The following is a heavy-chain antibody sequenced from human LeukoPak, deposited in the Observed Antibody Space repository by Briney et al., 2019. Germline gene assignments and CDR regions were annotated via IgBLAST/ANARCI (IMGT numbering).Heavy chain of an antibody. CDR1: GFTFSSDW. CDR3: ARDSSPTTGGYYMDV. V-gene: IGHV3-74*03. J-gene: IGHJ6*03. Sequence: GGSLRLSCAASGFTFSSDWMHWVRQAPGQGLVWISRINTDGGSTTYADSVKGRFTISRDNAKNTLYLQMNRLRAEDTAVYYCARDSSPTTGGYYMDVWGKGTTVTVSS. CDR2: INTDGGST. D-gene: IGHD1-14*01.